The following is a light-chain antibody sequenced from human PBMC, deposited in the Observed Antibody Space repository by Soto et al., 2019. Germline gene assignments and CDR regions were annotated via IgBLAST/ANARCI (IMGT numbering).Light chain of an antibody. V-gene: IGLV2-11*01. Sequence: QSALTQPRSVSASPGQSVTISCTGTSSDVGTYNYVSWYQQHPGKAPKFIIYDVNKRPSGVPDRFSGSKSGNTASLTISGLQAEDEADYYCCSYADTYTFVVFGGVTKLTVL. CDR2: DVN. J-gene: IGLJ2*01. CDR3: CSYADTYTFVV. CDR1: SSDVGTYNY.